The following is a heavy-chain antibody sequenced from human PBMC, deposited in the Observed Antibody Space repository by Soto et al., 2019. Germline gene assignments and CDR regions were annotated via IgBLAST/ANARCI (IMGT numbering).Heavy chain of an antibody. V-gene: IGHV3-23*01. D-gene: IGHD2-2*01. CDR1: GFTFSSYA. J-gene: IGHJ6*02. CDR2: ISVSGGST. Sequence: PGGSLRLSCAASGFTFSSYAMSWVRQAPGKGLEWVSAISVSGGSTYYADSVKGRFTISRDNSKNTLYLQMNSLRAEDTAVYYCAKVGYCSSTSCPYYYGMDVRGQGTTVTVSS. CDR3: AKVGYCSSTSCPYYYGMDV.